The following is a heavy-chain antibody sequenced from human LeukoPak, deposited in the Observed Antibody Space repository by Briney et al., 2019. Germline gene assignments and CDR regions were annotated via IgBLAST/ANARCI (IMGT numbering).Heavy chain of an antibody. J-gene: IGHJ6*03. CDR2: ISAYNGNT. V-gene: IGHV1-18*01. Sequence: GASVKVSCKASGYTFTSYGISWVRQAPGQGLGWMGWISAYNGNTNYAQKLQGRVTMTTDTSTSTAYMELRSLRSDDTAVYYCARGVPAAILHYYYYYMDVWGKGTTVTVSS. D-gene: IGHD2-2*02. CDR1: GYTFTSYG. CDR3: ARGVPAAILHYYYYYMDV.